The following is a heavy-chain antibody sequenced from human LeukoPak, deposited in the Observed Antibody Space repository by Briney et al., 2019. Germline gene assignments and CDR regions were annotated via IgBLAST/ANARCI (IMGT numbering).Heavy chain of an antibody. CDR3: ARDGRDGYNYGPAFDY. Sequence: GRSLRLSCAASGLTFSSYPMHWVRQAPGKGLEWVAVISYDGSEKHYADPVKGRFTISRDNSKNTLYLQMSSLRAEDTAMYYCARDGRDGYNYGPAFDYWGQGALVTVSS. CDR2: ISYDGSEK. D-gene: IGHD5-24*01. J-gene: IGHJ4*02. V-gene: IGHV3-30-3*01. CDR1: GLTFSSYP.